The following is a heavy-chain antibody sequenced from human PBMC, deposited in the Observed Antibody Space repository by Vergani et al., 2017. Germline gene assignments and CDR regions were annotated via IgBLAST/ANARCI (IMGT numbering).Heavy chain of an antibody. CDR3: ARDIVLMVYAIFPGMDV. D-gene: IGHD2-8*01. Sequence: EVQLVESGGGLVQPGGSLRLSCAASGFTFSSYSMNWVRQAPGKGLEWVSSISSSSSYIYYADSVKGRFTISRDNAKNSLYLQMNSLRAEDTAVYYCARDIVLMVYAIFPGMDVWGQGTTVTVSS. J-gene: IGHJ6*02. V-gene: IGHV3-21*01. CDR1: GFTFSSYS. CDR2: ISSSSSYI.